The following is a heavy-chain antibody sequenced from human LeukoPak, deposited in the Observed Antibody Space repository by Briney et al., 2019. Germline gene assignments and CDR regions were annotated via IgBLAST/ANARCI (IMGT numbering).Heavy chain of an antibody. Sequence: PGGSLRLSCAASGFSFSRYWIHWVRQAPGKGLEWVSRINPDGSTTTYADSVKGRFTISRDNAENTVYLQMNSLRAEDTAVYYCATYSSRNAREFQSWGQGTLVTVSS. CDR1: GFSFSRYW. CDR2: INPDGSTT. CDR3: ATYSSRNAREFQS. D-gene: IGHD2-2*01. J-gene: IGHJ1*01. V-gene: IGHV3-74*01.